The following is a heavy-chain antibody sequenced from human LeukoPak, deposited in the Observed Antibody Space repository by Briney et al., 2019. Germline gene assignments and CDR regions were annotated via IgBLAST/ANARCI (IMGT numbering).Heavy chain of an antibody. CDR3: ANPTIFGVAPDAFDI. CDR1: GFTLSSYA. CDR2: ISWNSGSM. J-gene: IGHJ3*02. D-gene: IGHD3-3*01. V-gene: IGHV3-64*02. Sequence: GGSLRLSRAASGFTLSSYAMHWVRQAPGRGLEWVSAISWNSGSMGYADSVKGRFTISRDNSKNTLYLQMNSLRAEDTAVYYCANPTIFGVAPDAFDIWGQGTMVTVSS.